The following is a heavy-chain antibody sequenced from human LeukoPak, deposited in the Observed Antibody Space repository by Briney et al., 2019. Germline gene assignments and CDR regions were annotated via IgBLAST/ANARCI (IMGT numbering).Heavy chain of an antibody. V-gene: IGHV3-9*01. J-gene: IGHJ6*02. Sequence: GGSLRLSCAGSGFIFNNYAMHWVRQPPGKGLEWVSGISWNSGSIDYADSAKGRFTISRDNGKNSLYLQMSSLRAEDTGVYHCARGHYGLDVWGQGTTVTVSS. D-gene: IGHD3-10*01. CDR1: GFIFNNYA. CDR2: ISWNSGSI. CDR3: ARGHYGLDV.